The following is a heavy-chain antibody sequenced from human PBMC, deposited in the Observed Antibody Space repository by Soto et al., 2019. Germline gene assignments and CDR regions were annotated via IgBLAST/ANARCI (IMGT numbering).Heavy chain of an antibody. Sequence: PGGSLRLSCAAAGFTFSSYAMHWVRQAPGTGLEWVAVISYEGSNKCYADSVKGRFTISRDNSKNTLYLQMNSLRTEDTAVYYCARVLGGMATVPFDHWGQGTLVTASS. J-gene: IGHJ4*02. D-gene: IGHD4-4*01. CDR3: ARVLGGMATVPFDH. CDR1: GFTFSSYA. V-gene: IGHV3-30-3*01. CDR2: ISYEGSNK.